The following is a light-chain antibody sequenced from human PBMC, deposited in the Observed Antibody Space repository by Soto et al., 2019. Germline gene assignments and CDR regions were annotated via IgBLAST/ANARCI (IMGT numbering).Light chain of an antibody. CDR1: QSVGSY. J-gene: IGKJ4*01. CDR3: QQRSDWPST. V-gene: IGKV3-11*01. Sequence: EIVLTQSPATLSLSPGDRATLTCRASQSVGSYLGWHQQRPGQAPRLLIYDASNRATGIPARFSGSGSGTDFTLTISSLDPEDFAVYYCQQRSDWPSTFGGGTKVEIK. CDR2: DAS.